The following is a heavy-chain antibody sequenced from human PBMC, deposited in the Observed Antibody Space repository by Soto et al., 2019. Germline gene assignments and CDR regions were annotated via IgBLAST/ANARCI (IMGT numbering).Heavy chain of an antibody. V-gene: IGHV3-30*18. CDR2: ISYDGSNK. D-gene: IGHD6-19*01. J-gene: IGHJ4*02. Sequence: SLRLSCAASGFTFSSYGMHWVRQAPGKGLEWVAVISYDGSNKYYADSVKGRFTISRDNSKNTLYLQMNSLRAEDTAVYYCAKDRRDPTHSSGWTYYFDYWGQGTLVTVSS. CDR1: GFTFSSYG. CDR3: AKDRRDPTHSSGWTYYFDY.